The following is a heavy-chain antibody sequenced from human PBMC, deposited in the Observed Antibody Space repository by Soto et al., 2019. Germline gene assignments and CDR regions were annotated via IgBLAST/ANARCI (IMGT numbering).Heavy chain of an antibody. J-gene: IGHJ4*02. CDR2: AAYSGGT. Sequence: LSLTFTVSGGSISNNNYFWGWVRQPPVKGLEWIGSAAYSGGTYKNPSLKSRVTVSVDTSKNQFSLKLTSVTAADTAVYYCAKVVVGATSNSDFDSGGQGTRAPVS. CDR3: AKVVVGATSNSDFDS. D-gene: IGHD2-15*01. CDR1: GGSISNNNYF. V-gene: IGHV4-39*01.